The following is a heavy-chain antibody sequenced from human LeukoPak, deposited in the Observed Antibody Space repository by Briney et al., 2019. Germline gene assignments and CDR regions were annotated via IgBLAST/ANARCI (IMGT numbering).Heavy chain of an antibody. CDR3: ARMRGYSLGYWYLDL. V-gene: IGHV1-8*01. Sequence: ASVKVSCKAAEYTFTSYDINWVRQATGQGLEWVGWMNPTSGYTGYAQKFQGRVTMTRDTSISTAYMELSSLRSDDTAVYYCARMRGYSLGYWYLDLWGRGTLVTVSS. CDR2: MNPTSGYT. CDR1: EYTFTSYD. J-gene: IGHJ2*01. D-gene: IGHD5-18*01.